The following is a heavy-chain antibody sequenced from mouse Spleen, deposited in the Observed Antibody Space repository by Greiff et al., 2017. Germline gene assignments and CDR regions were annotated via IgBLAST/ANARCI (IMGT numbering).Heavy chain of an antibody. CDR3: ARSYYGNYVSAMDY. J-gene: IGHJ4*01. CDR2: ISYDGSN. D-gene: IGHD2-10*01. CDR1: GYSITSGYY. V-gene: IGHV3-6*01. Sequence: EVKLQQSGPGLVKPSQSLSLTCSVTGYSITSGYYWNWIRQFPGNKLEWMGYISYDGSNNYNPSLKNRISITRDTSKNQFFLKLNSVTTEDTATYYCARSYYGNYVSAMDYWGQGTSVTVSS.